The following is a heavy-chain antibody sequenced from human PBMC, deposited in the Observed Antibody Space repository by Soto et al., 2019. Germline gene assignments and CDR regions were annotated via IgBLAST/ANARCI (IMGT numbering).Heavy chain of an antibody. Sequence: SETLSLTCTVSGGSISSYYWSWIRQPPGKGLEWIGYIYYSGSTNYNPSLKSRVTISVDTSKNQFSLKLSSVTAADTAVYYCARGSAAGRDFDYWGQGTLVTVS. V-gene: IGHV4-59*01. CDR1: GGSISSYY. J-gene: IGHJ4*02. D-gene: IGHD6-13*01. CDR3: ARGSAAGRDFDY. CDR2: IYYSGST.